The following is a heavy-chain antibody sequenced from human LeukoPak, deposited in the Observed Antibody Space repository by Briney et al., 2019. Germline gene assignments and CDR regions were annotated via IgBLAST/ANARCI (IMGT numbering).Heavy chain of an antibody. D-gene: IGHD3-22*01. J-gene: IGHJ4*02. V-gene: IGHV3-33*01. Sequence: PGRSLRLSCAASGFTFSSYGMHWVRPAPGKGLEWVAVIWYDGSNKYYSDSVKGRFTISRDNSKNTLYLQMNSLRAEDTAVYYCARDTYDSSGIDYWGQGTLVTVSS. CDR1: GFTFSSYG. CDR2: IWYDGSNK. CDR3: ARDTYDSSGIDY.